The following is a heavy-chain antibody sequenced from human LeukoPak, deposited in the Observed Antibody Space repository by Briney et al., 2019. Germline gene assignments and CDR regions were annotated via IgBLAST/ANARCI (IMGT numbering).Heavy chain of an antibody. V-gene: IGHV4-59*01. Sequence: SETLSLTCTVSGGSISSYYWSWIRQPPGKGLEWIGYIYCSGSTNYNPSLKSRVTISVDTSKNQFSLKLSSVTAADTAVYYCARDKYVPAATHYYYYYGMDVWGQGTTVTVSS. J-gene: IGHJ6*02. CDR3: ARDKYVPAATHYYYYYGMDV. D-gene: IGHD2-2*01. CDR2: IYCSGST. CDR1: GGSISSYY.